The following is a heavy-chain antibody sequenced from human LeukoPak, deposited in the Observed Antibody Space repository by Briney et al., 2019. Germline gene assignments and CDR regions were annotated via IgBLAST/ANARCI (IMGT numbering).Heavy chain of an antibody. J-gene: IGHJ4*02. CDR1: GFTFSSYW. D-gene: IGHD2-8*02. CDR3: VLNGAGGSSLPLDY. Sequence: PGGSLRLSCAASGFTFSSYWMSWVRQAPGKGLEWVANIKQDGSEKYYVDSVKGRFTISRDNSKNTLYLQVNSLGAEDTAVYYCVLNGAGGSSLPLDYWGQGTLVTVSS. V-gene: IGHV3-7*03. CDR2: IKQDGSEK.